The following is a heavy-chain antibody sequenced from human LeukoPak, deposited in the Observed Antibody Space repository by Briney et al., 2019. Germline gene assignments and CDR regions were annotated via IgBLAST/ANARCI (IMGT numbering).Heavy chain of an antibody. CDR2: ISYIGST. Sequence: PSDTLSVTCAVSDDSFSSHYWTWIRQPPGKGLEWIGYISYIGSTNYNPSLKSRVTISIDTSKNEFSLKLTSVTAADTAVYYCARDLVTVTKGFDIWGQGTMVTVSS. V-gene: IGHV4-59*11. D-gene: IGHD4-17*01. CDR1: DDSFSSHY. J-gene: IGHJ3*02. CDR3: ARDLVTVTKGFDI.